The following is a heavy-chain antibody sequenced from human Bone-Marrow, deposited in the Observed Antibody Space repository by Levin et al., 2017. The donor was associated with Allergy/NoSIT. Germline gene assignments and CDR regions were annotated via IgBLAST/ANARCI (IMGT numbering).Heavy chain of an antibody. CDR3: AKDRGKGAASRPTA. V-gene: IGHV3-23*01. J-gene: IGHJ5*02. CDR1: GFRFNDYA. CDR2: ISGSGGPT. D-gene: IGHD6-13*01. Sequence: GGSLRLSCAASGFRFNDYAMSWVRQAPGKGLEWVSAISGSGGPTYYADSVKGRFTLSRDNSKHTLYLQMNSLSAEDTAVYFCAKDRGKGAASRPTAWGQGTLVTVSS.